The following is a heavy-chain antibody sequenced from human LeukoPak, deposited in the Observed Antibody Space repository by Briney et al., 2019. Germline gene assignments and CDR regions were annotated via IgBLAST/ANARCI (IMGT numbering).Heavy chain of an antibody. CDR3: ASFYCSGGSCYQYYYYYYMDV. J-gene: IGHJ6*03. CDR2: IYYSGST. V-gene: IGHV4-39*01. Sequence: SETLSLTCTVSGGSISSRSYYWGWIRQPPGKGLEWIGIIYYSGSTYSNPSLRSRVTISVDTSKNQFSLKLSSVTAADTAVYYCASFYCSGGSCYQYYYYYYMDVWGKGTTVTVSS. D-gene: IGHD2-15*01. CDR1: GGSISSRSYY.